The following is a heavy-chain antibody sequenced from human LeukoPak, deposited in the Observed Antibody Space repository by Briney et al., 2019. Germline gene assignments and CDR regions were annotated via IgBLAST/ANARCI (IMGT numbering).Heavy chain of an antibody. J-gene: IGHJ6*02. V-gene: IGHV1-2*06. CDR3: ARDRWELPTPYYGMDV. CDR2: INPNSGGT. CDR1: GYTFTGYY. D-gene: IGHD1-26*01. Sequence: ASVKVSCKASGYTFTGYYMHWVRQAPGQGLEWMGRINPNSGGTNYAQKFQGRVTMTRDTSISTAYMELSRLRSDDTAVYYCARDRWELPTPYYGMDVWGQGTTVTVSS.